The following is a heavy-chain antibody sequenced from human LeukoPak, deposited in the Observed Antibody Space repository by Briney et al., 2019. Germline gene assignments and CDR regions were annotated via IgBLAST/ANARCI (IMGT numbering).Heavy chain of an antibody. CDR1: GFTFSSYA. Sequence: GGSLRLSCAASGFTFSSYAMHWVRQAPGKGLEYVSAISSNGGSTYYANSVKGRFTISRDNSKNTLYLQMGSLRAEDMAVYYCARREWEHTLDYWGQGTLVTVSS. D-gene: IGHD1-26*01. V-gene: IGHV3-64*01. CDR2: ISSNGGST. CDR3: ARREWEHTLDY. J-gene: IGHJ4*02.